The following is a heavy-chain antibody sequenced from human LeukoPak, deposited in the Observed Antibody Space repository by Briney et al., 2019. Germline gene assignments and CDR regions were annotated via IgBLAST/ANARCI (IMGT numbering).Heavy chain of an antibody. CDR3: ARARKKAAAGTQIGDY. CDR1: GYTFTGYY. CDR2: INPNSGGT. D-gene: IGHD6-13*01. J-gene: IGHJ4*02. V-gene: IGHV1-2*02. Sequence: GASVKVSCKASGYTFTGYYMHWVRQAPGQGLEWMGWINPNSGGTNYAQKFQGRVTMTRDTSISTAYMELSRLRSDDTAVYYCARARKKAAAGTQIGDYWGQGTLVTVSS.